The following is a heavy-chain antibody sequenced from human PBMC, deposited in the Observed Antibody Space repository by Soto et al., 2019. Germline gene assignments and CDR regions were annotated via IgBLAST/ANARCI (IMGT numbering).Heavy chain of an antibody. J-gene: IGHJ6*02. CDR1: GFTFTRSA. CDR2: IVVGSGNT. D-gene: IGHD1-26*01. CDR3: AASGSYSSPYYYYYGMDG. V-gene: IGHV1-58*01. Sequence: SVKVSCKASGFTFTRSAVQWVRQARGQRLEWIGWIVVGSGNTNYAQKFQERVTITRDMSTSTAYMELSSLRSEDTAVYYCAASGSYSSPYYYYYGMDGWGQGTTVTVSS.